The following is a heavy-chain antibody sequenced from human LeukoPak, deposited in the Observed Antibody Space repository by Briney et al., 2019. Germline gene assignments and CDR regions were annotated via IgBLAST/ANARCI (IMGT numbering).Heavy chain of an antibody. V-gene: IGHV3-23*01. CDR3: AKEPREYCSSTSCPNWFDS. J-gene: IGHJ5*01. D-gene: IGHD2-2*01. CDR1: DSTFKTIA. CDR2: IIASGGTT. Sequence: PGGSLSLSCEASDSTFKTIAMTWVPQAPGKGLEWVSAIIASGGTTYYADSVKGRLPISRDNIENTLFLQMNSLRAEDTAVYYCAKEPREYCSSTSCPNWFDSLGQGTLVTVSS.